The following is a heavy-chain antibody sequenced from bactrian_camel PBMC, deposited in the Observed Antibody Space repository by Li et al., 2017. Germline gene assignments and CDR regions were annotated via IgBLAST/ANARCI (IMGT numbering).Heavy chain of an antibody. CDR1: GNTYTSSC. J-gene: IGHJ6*01. CDR3: AARGPYCYTKLSVRDFTY. CDR2: IATGSGNT. Sequence: DVQLVESGGGSVQAGGSLRLSCAASGNTYTSSCMAWFRQAPGKEREGVARIATGSGNTYYADSVKGRFTISQDNAKNTVYLQMNSLKPEDTAMYYCAARGPYCYTKLSVRDFTYWGQGTQVTVS. V-gene: IGHV3S40*01. D-gene: IGHD2*01.